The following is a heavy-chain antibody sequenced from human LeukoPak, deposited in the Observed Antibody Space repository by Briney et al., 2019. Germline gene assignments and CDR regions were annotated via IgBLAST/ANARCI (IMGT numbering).Heavy chain of an antibody. V-gene: IGHV4-59*11. D-gene: IGHD4-17*01. Sequence: SETLSLTCTVSGGSISSHYWSWIRQPPGKGLEWIGFIHYSGSTNYNPSLKSRVTISVDTSKNQFSLKLSSVTAADTAMFYCAGGGLSMVTTSYFYMDVWGKGTTVTVSS. CDR2: IHYSGST. CDR1: GGSISSHY. CDR3: AGGGLSMVTTSYFYMDV. J-gene: IGHJ6*03.